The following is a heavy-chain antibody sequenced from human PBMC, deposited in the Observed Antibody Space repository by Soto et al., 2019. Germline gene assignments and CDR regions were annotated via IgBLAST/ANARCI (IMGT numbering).Heavy chain of an antibody. CDR2: VLPILNLA. CDR3: ATDDEDYYAANETYY. J-gene: IGHJ4*02. D-gene: IGHD2-2*01. CDR1: GGTFHIHT. V-gene: IGHV1-69*04. Sequence: SVKVSCKTSGGTFHIHTITWGRQAPGQGLEWMGRVLPILNLATYAQKVQGRLTITTDTSTTTVYPLLSSLTTTDAAVYSCATDDEDYYAANETYYWGQGSLVTVSS.